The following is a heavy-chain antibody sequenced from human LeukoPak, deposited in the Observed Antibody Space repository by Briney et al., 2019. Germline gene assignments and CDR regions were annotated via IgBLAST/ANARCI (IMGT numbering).Heavy chain of an antibody. CDR1: GYSFTSYW. J-gene: IGHJ4*02. V-gene: IGHV5-51*01. Sequence: GESLKISCKGFGYSFTSYWIGWVRQMPGKGLEWMGIIYPGDSDTRYSPSFQGQVTISADKSISTAYLQWSSLKASDTAMYYCARQFSTYYYDSSGYLFDYWGQGTLVTVSS. CDR3: ARQFSTYYYDSSGYLFDY. D-gene: IGHD3-22*01. CDR2: IYPGDSDT.